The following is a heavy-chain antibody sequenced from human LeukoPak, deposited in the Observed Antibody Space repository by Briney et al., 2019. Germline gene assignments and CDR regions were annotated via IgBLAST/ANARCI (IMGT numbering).Heavy chain of an antibody. CDR3: TTARLNYGGEDY. CDR2: IKSKTDGGTT. V-gene: IGHV3-15*01. CDR1: GFTFSNDW. Sequence: PGGSLRLSCAVSGFTFSNDWMSWVRQAPGKGLEWVARIKSKTDGGTTEYGAPVKGRFNISRDDSKDALYLQMNSLQTEDTAVYYCTTARLNYGGEDYWGQGTLVTVSS. J-gene: IGHJ4*02. D-gene: IGHD4-23*01.